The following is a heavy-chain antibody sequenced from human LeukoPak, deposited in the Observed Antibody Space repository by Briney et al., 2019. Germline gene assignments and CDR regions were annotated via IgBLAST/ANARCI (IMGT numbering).Heavy chain of an antibody. J-gene: IGHJ4*02. D-gene: IGHD1-26*01. CDR3: ARHPRWSSGSYYFDY. CDR1: GGSISSSSYY. Sequence: SETLSLTCTASGGSISSSSYYWGWIRQPPGKGLEWIGSIYYSGSTYYNPSLKSRVTISVDTSKNQFSLKLSSVTAADTAVYYCARHPRWSSGSYYFDYWGQGTLVTVSS. CDR2: IYYSGST. V-gene: IGHV4-39*01.